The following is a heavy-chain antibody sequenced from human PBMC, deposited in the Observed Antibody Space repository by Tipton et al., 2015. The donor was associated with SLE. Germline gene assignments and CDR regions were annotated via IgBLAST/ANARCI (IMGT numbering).Heavy chain of an antibody. CDR3: ARGVAGYFYYYSGMDV. V-gene: IGHV4-59*12. CDR2: VYYSGST. Sequence: TLSLTCTVSGFSFSSYYWSWIRQPPGKGLEWIGYVYYSGSTNYNPSLRGRITTSVDTSKNQFSLRLSSVTAADTAVYYCARGVAGYFYYYSGMDVWGQGTTVTVAS. D-gene: IGHD5-18*01. CDR1: GFSFSSYY. J-gene: IGHJ6*02.